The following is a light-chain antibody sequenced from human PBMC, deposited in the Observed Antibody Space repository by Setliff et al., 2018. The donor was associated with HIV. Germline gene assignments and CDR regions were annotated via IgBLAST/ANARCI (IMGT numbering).Light chain of an antibody. J-gene: IGLJ1*01. CDR2: DVN. CDR1: SSDVGGYNY. Sequence: QSVLTQPRSVSGSPGQSVTISCTGTSSDVGGYNYVSWYQQHPGKAPKLMIYDVNKRPSGVPDRFSGSKSGNTASLTISGLQAEDGADYYCCSYAGSYTYVFGTGTKVTVL. V-gene: IGLV2-11*01. CDR3: CSYAGSYTYV.